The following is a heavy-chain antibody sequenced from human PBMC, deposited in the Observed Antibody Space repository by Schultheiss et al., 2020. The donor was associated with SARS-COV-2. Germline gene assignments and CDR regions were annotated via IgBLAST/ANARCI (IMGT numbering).Heavy chain of an antibody. CDR3: ARASVAYGMDV. Sequence: ASVKVSCKASGYTFTSYYMHWVRQAPGQGLEWMGIINPSGGSTSYAQKFRGRVTITSDRSVSTAYMELSSLRSEDTAVYYCARASVAYGMDVWGQGTTVTVSS. CDR1: GYTFTSYY. D-gene: IGHD2-15*01. J-gene: IGHJ6*02. V-gene: IGHV1-46*01. CDR2: INPSGGST.